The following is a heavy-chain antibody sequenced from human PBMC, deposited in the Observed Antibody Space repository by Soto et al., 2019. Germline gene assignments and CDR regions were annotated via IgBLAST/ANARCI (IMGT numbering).Heavy chain of an antibody. J-gene: IGHJ4*02. CDR1: GGTFSSYA. V-gene: IGHV1-69*13. D-gene: IGHD5-12*01. CDR2: VIPIFGTA. CDR3: AKGGYDPLSEIDY. Sequence: ASVKVSCKASGGTFSSYAISWVRQAPGQGLEWMGGVIPIFGTANYAQKFQGRVTITADESTSTAYMELSSLRSEDTAVYYCAKGGYDPLSEIDYWGQGTLVTVSS.